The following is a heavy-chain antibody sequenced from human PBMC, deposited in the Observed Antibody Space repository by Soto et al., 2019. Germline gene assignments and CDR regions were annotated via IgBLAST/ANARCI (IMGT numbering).Heavy chain of an antibody. V-gene: IGHV1-46*03. J-gene: IGHJ3*01. Sequence: QVQLVQSGAEVKKPGASVRVSCKASGYTFTSYYIHWVRQAPGHGPEWMGMISPCSGGTDYAQKFQGRVTMTRDTSTSTFYMELSSLRSEDTAVYYCTRSIITTAGTDAFDLWGQGPLVTVSS. CDR1: GYTFTSYY. CDR2: ISPCSGGT. CDR3: TRSIITTAGTDAFDL. D-gene: IGHD6-13*01.